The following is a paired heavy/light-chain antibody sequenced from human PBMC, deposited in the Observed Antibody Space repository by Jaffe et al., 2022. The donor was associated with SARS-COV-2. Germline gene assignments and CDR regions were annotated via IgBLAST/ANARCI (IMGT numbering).Heavy chain of an antibody. CDR3: ARGAPSHDILTGYETPPYYYGMDV. Sequence: EVQLVESGGGLVQPGGSLTLSCAASGFRFSDHYMDWVRQAPGKGLEWVGRTRNKGRTYTTEYGASVKGRFTISRDDSKNSLFLQMNSLKTEDTAVYYCARGAPSHDILTGYETPPYYYGMDVWGLGTTVTVSS. J-gene: IGHJ6*02. CDR2: TRNKGRTYTT. V-gene: IGHV3-72*01. D-gene: IGHD3-9*01. CDR1: GFRFSDHY.
Light chain of an antibody. CDR1: QPIATY. CDR2: VAS. V-gene: IGKV1-39*01. Sequence: DIQMTQSPSSLSASVGDRVTITCRASQPIATYLNWYQQKPGKAPKLLIYVASSLQSGVPSRFSGRGSGTDFTLTISSLQPEDFAIYFCQQSYSTPWTFGQGTKVEIK. J-gene: IGKJ1*01. CDR3: QQSYSTPWT.